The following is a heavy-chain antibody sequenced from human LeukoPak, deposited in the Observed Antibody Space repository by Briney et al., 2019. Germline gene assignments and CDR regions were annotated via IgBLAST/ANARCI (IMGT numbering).Heavy chain of an antibody. D-gene: IGHD1-26*01. Sequence: GGSLRLSCAASGFTFTDSAMTWVRQAPGKGLEWVSAISTSGGDTIYTDSVKDRFTISRDNSKNTLYLQMNSLRAADTAIYYCAKGGSYAPLDYWGQGTLVTVSS. V-gene: IGHV3-23*01. CDR2: ISTSGGDT. CDR1: GFTFTDSA. CDR3: AKGGSYAPLDY. J-gene: IGHJ4*02.